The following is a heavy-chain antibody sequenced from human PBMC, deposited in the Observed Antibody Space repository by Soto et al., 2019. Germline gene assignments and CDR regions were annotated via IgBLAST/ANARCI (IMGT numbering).Heavy chain of an antibody. CDR1: GGSVSSGIYY. Sequence: PSETLSLTCTVSGGSVSSGIYYWSWIRHPPGKGLEWIGYIYYSGSTNYNPSLKSRVTISVDTSKNQFSLKLSSVAAADTAVYYCARVKGYSYGPLDYWGQGTLVTVSS. V-gene: IGHV4-61*01. CDR3: ARVKGYSYGPLDY. CDR2: IYYSGST. D-gene: IGHD5-18*01. J-gene: IGHJ4*02.